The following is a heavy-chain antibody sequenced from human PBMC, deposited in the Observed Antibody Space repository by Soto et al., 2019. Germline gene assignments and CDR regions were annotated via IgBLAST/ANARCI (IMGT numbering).Heavy chain of an antibody. CDR3: ARDDPYYYGSGSYETHLPTY. V-gene: IGHV1-46*01. CDR1: GYTFTSYY. Sequence: GASVKVSCKASGYTFTSYYMHWVRQAPGQGLEWMGIINPSGGSTSYAQKFQGRVTMTRDTSTSTVYMELSSLRSEDTAVYYCARDDPYYYGSGSYETHLPTYWGQGTLVTVSS. D-gene: IGHD3-10*01. J-gene: IGHJ4*02. CDR2: INPSGGST.